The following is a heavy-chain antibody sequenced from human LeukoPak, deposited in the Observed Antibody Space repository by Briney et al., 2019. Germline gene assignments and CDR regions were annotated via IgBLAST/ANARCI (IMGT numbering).Heavy chain of an antibody. V-gene: IGHV3-53*01. J-gene: IGHJ4*02. Sequence: PGGSLRLSCAASGFTVSSNYMSWVRQAPGKGLEWVSVIYSGGSTYYADSVKGRFTISRDISKNTLYLQMNSLRAEDTAVYYCARELAFSTTQNYWGQGTLVTVSS. CDR2: IYSGGST. CDR3: ARELAFSTTQNY. CDR1: GFTVSSNY. D-gene: IGHD1-1*01.